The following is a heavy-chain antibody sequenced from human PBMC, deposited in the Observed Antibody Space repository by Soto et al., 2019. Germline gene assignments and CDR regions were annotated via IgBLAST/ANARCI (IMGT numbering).Heavy chain of an antibody. CDR1: GFTFSDYA. CDR2: ISGSGGDT. Sequence: EVQLLESGGGLVQPGGSLRLSCAASGFTFSDYAMNWVRQAPGKGLEWVSGISGSGGDTYYADSVNGRFTISRDNSKNTLYLQMSSVRAEDTAVYLCAKGGCSGVSCGWFDPWGQGTRVTVSS. CDR3: AKGGCSGVSCGWFDP. V-gene: IGHV3-23*01. D-gene: IGHD2-15*01. J-gene: IGHJ5*02.